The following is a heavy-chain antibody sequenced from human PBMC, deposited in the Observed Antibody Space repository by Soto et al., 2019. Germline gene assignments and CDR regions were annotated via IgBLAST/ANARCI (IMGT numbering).Heavy chain of an antibody. V-gene: IGHV4-34*01. CDR3: ASGPFDCSGGSCQRVAFDI. CDR2: INHSGST. J-gene: IGHJ3*02. CDR1: GGSFSGYY. D-gene: IGHD2-15*01. Sequence: SETLSLTCAVYGGSFSGYYWSWIRQPPGKGLEWIGEINHSGSTNYNPSLKSRVTISVDTSKNQFSLKLSSVTAADTAVYYCASGPFDCSGGSCQRVAFDIWGQGTMVTVSS.